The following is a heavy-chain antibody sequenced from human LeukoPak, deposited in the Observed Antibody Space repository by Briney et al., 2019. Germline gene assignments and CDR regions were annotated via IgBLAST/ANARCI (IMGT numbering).Heavy chain of an antibody. J-gene: IGHJ6*02. CDR3: AKDSVIAAAADYGMDV. CDR1: GFTFSSYS. Sequence: GGSLRLSCAASGFTFSSYSMNWVRQAPGKGLEWVSYISSSSSTIYYADSVKGRFTISRDNSKNTLYLQMNSLRTEDTAVYYCAKDSVIAAAADYGMDVWGQGTTVTVSS. V-gene: IGHV3-48*01. CDR2: ISSSSSTI. D-gene: IGHD6-13*01.